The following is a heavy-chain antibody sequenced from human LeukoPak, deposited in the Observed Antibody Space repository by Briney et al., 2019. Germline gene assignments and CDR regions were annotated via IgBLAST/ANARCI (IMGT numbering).Heavy chain of an antibody. Sequence: GRSLRLSCAASGFTFSSYGMHWVRQAPGKGLEWVAVISYDGSNKYYADSVKGRFTNSRDNSKNTLYLQMNSLRAEDTAVYYCAKGNTAMVTHYYFDYWGQGTLVTVSS. J-gene: IGHJ4*02. CDR2: ISYDGSNK. CDR3: AKGNTAMVTHYYFDY. V-gene: IGHV3-30*18. CDR1: GFTFSSYG. D-gene: IGHD5-18*01.